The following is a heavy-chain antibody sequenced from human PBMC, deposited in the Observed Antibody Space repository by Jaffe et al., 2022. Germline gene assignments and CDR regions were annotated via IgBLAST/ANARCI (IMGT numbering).Heavy chain of an antibody. D-gene: IGHD3-16*01. CDR1: GGSISSYY. CDR3: ARDFLRRGLGPGWFDP. V-gene: IGHV4-59*01. J-gene: IGHJ5*02. CDR2: IYYSGST. Sequence: QVQLQESGPGLVKPSETLSLTCTVSGGSISSYYWSWIRQPPGKGLEWIGYIYYSGSTNYNPSLKSRVTISVDTSKNQFSLKLSSVTAADTAVYYCARDFLRRGLGPGWFDPWGQGTLVTVSS.